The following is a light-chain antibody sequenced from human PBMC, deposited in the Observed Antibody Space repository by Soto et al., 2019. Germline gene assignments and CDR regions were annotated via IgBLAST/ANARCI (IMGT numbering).Light chain of an antibody. CDR1: QSVSSN. CDR2: DAS. Sequence: EIVMTQSPATLSLSPGERATLSCRASQSVSSNLAWYQQKPGQAPRLLVYDASTRAPGIPARFSGSGSGTECTLPISSLQSEDFAVYYCQQYSAWWTFGQGTTVEIK. CDR3: QQYSAWWT. V-gene: IGKV3-15*01. J-gene: IGKJ1*01.